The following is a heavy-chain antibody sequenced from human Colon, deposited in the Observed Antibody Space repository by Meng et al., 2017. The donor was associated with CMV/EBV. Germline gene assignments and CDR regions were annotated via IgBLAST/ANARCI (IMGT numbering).Heavy chain of an antibody. V-gene: IGHV3-30*04. J-gene: IGHJ6*02. CDR2: ISFDGRNT. Sequence: GGSLRLSCSPSGFTFDSYAMHWVRQTPGKGLEWVALISFDGRNTYYADSVKGRFTISRDNSKNTLYLEAISLRAEDTAVYYCARDVGSYCTGGTCYARPYLYDLDVWGQGATVTVSS. CDR3: ARDVGSYCTGGTCYARPYLYDLDV. CDR1: GFTFDSYA. D-gene: IGHD2-15*01.